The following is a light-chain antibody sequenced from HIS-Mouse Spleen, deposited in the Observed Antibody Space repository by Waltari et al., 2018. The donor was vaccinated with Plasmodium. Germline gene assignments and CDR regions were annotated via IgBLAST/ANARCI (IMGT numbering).Light chain of an antibody. V-gene: IGLV2-8*01. CDR1: SSAVGGSTY. CDR2: EVS. CDR3: SSYAGSNNLEV. Sequence: QSALTQPPSASGSPGQSVTISCTGTSSAVGGSTYVSWYQQHPGKAPKLMIYEVSKRPSGVPDRFSGSKSGNTASLTVSGLQAEDEADYYCSSYAGSNNLEVFGGGTKLTVL. J-gene: IGLJ2*01.